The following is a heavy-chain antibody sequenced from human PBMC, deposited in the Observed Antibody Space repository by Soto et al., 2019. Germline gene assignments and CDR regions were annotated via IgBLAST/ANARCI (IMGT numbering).Heavy chain of an antibody. CDR3: ARQAALEPVEF. Sequence: GESLKISCQGSGYNFVTQWIGWVRQVPGEGLVWMGIIYPGNSETIYSPSFQGQVTISVDKSISTTYLQWSTLKASDTAMYYCARQAALEPVEFWGQGTLVNVST. V-gene: IGHV5-51*01. J-gene: IGHJ1*01. CDR1: GYNFVTQW. CDR2: IYPGNSET.